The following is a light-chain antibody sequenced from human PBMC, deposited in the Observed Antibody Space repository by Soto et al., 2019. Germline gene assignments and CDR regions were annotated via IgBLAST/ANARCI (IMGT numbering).Light chain of an antibody. V-gene: IGLV2-14*01. Sequence: QSALTQPASVSGSPGQSITISCTGTSSDVGAYNYVSWYQQHPGKAPKLMISGVSNRPSGVSNRFSGSKSGNTASLTISGLPADDEADYYCSSYTGSSTPWVFGGGTKVTVL. J-gene: IGLJ3*02. CDR3: SSYTGSSTPWV. CDR1: SSDVGAYNY. CDR2: GVS.